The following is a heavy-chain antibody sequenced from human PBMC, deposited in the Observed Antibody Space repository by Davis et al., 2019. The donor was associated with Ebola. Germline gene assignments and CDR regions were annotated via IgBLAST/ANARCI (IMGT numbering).Heavy chain of an antibody. J-gene: IGHJ4*02. D-gene: IGHD3-22*01. Sequence: GESLKISCAASGFTFSSYSMNWVRQAPGKGLEWVSSISSSSSYIYYADSVKGRFTISRDNAKNSLYLQMNSLRAEDTAVYYCARDENYYDSSGYYYYFDYWGQGTLVTVPS. CDR1: GFTFSSYS. CDR3: ARDENYYDSSGYYYYFDY. CDR2: ISSSSSYI. V-gene: IGHV3-21*01.